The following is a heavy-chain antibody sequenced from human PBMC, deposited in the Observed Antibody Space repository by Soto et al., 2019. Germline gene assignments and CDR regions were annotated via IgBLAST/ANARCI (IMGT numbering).Heavy chain of an antibody. J-gene: IGHJ3*01. CDR1: SFSFSTSW. Sequence: AGSLRLSCAASSFSFSTSWMHWVRQAPGEGLVWVSTILVADSTQYEDSVTGRFTITRESSKNTVYXQINSLTAGDTAVYYCAKATATGAGSFDLGGQGTMVTVSS. CDR3: AKATATGAGSFDL. D-gene: IGHD2-8*02. V-gene: IGHV3-74*01. CDR2: ILVADST.